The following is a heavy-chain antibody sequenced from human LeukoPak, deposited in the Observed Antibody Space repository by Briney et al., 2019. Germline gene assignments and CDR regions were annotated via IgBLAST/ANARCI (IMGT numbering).Heavy chain of an antibody. CDR2: IYYSGST. CDR3: ARGYCSGGSCSLPDY. CDR1: GGSISSSSYY. V-gene: IGHV4-61*05. J-gene: IGHJ4*02. Sequence: PSETLSLTCTVSGGSISSSSYYWGWIRQPPGKGLEWIGYIYYSGSTNYNPSLKSRVTISVDTSKNQFSLKLSSVTAADTAVYYCARGYCSGGSCSLPDYWGQGTLVTVSS. D-gene: IGHD2-15*01.